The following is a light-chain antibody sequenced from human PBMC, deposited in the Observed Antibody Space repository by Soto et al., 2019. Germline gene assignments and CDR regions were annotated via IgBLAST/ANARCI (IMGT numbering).Light chain of an antibody. J-gene: IGKJ5*01. CDR2: DAS. CDR3: QKRSNCPP. V-gene: IGKV3-11*01. CDR1: QSVSSY. Sequence: EIVLTQSPATLSLSPGERATLSCRASQSVSSYLAWYQQKPGQAPRLLIYDASNRATGIPARFSGSGSGTDFSLSISSLEPEDFAVYSCQKRSNCPPFG.